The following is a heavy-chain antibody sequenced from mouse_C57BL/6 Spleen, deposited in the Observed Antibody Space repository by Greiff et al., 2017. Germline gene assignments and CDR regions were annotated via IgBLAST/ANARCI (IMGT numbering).Heavy chain of an antibody. CDR1: GYTFTSYW. J-gene: IGHJ3*01. V-gene: IGHV1-61*01. D-gene: IGHD2-12*01. CDR3: ASYDPFAY. CDR2: IYPSDSET. Sequence: VKLQQPGAELVRPGSSVKLSCKASGYTFTSYWMDWVKQRPGQGLEWIGNIYPSDSETHYNQKFKDKATLTVDKSSSTAYMQLSSLTSEDSAVYYGASYDPFAYWGQGTLVTVSA.